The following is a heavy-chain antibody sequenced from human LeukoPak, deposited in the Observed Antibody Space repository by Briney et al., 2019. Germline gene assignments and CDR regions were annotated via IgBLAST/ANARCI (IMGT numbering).Heavy chain of an antibody. CDR2: INHSGST. Sequence: SETLSLTCAVYGGSFSGYYWSWIRQPPGKGLEWIGEINHSGSTNYNPSLKSRVTISVDTSKNQSSLKLSPVTAADTAVYYCARGWRRGSGWFYDYWGQGTLVTVSS. V-gene: IGHV4-34*01. J-gene: IGHJ4*02. D-gene: IGHD6-19*01. CDR1: GGSFSGYY. CDR3: ARGWRRGSGWFYDY.